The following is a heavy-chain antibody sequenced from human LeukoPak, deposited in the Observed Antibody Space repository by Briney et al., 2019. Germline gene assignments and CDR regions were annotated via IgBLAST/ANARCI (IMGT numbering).Heavy chain of an antibody. CDR2: VWFDNSNE. D-gene: IGHD1-26*01. CDR3: AKGRGPTPLGDAGADV. CDR1: GFKFNDYG. Sequence: GGSLRLSCTASGFKFNDYGMYWVRLPPQKGPEWEALVWFDNSNEHYADSVKGRFFISRNNDENTLFLHMNSLTVEDTAAYYCAKGRGPTPLGDAGADVWGKGTAVTVSA. V-gene: IGHV3-33*06. J-gene: IGHJ6*04.